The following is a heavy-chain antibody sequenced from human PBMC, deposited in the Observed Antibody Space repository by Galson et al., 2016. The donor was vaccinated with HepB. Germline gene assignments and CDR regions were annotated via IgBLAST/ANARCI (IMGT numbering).Heavy chain of an antibody. CDR3: VSSLGVYAVYFQH. CDR2: IKQDGRKM. V-gene: IGHV3-7*03. CDR1: GFDFNSYW. J-gene: IGHJ1*01. D-gene: IGHD2/OR15-2a*01. Sequence: SLRLSCAASGFDFNSYWMTWVRQAPGKGLEWVANIKQDGRKMYYVDSVRGRFTISRDNGKNSLYLEINSLRIEDTAVYYCVSSLGVYAVYFQHWGQGTLVTVSS.